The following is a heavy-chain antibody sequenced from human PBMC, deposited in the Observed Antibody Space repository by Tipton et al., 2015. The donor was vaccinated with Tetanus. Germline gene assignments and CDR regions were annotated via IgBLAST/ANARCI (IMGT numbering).Heavy chain of an antibody. CDR2: ISYDGSNK. V-gene: IGHV3-30*03. CDR1: GFTFSSYG. D-gene: IGHD6-19*01. J-gene: IGHJ4*02. Sequence: RSLRLSCAASGFTFSSYGMHWVRQAPGKGLEWVAVISYDGSNKYYADSVKGRFTISRDNSKNTLYLQMNSLRAEGTAVYYCARARGVAVAGGDYWGQGTLVTVSS. CDR3: ARARGVAVAGGDY.